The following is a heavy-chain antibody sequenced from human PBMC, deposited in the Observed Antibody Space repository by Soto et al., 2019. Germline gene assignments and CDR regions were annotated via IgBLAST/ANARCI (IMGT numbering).Heavy chain of an antibody. V-gene: IGHV1-18*04. D-gene: IGHD3-22*01. CDR3: ARDRHAITMIPDNWFDP. CDR1: GYTFTSYG. Sequence: QVQLVQSGAEVKKPGASVKVSCKASGYTFTSYGISWVRQAPGQGLDWMGWISAYNGNTNYAQKLQGRVTMTTDTSTSTAYMELRSLRSDDTAVYYCARDRHAITMIPDNWFDPWGQGTLVTVSS. CDR2: ISAYNGNT. J-gene: IGHJ5*02.